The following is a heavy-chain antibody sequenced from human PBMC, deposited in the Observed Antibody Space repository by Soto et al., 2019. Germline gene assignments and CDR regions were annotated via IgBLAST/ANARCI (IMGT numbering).Heavy chain of an antibody. D-gene: IGHD4-17*01. CDR2: IYYSGST. CDR1: GGSISSYY. V-gene: IGHV4-59*08. Sequence: SETLSLTWTVSGGSISSYYVSWIRQPPGKGLEWIGYIYYSGSTNYNPSLKSRVTISVDTSKNQLSLKLSSVTAADTAVYYCARRYGYYFDYWGQGTLVTVS. CDR3: ARRYGYYFDY. J-gene: IGHJ4*02.